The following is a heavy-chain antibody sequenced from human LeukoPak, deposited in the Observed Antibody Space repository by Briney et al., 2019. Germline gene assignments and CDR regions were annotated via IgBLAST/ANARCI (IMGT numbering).Heavy chain of an antibody. CDR3: AKGETTVTTAVMYYYYMDV. D-gene: IGHD4-11*01. CDR2: ISGSGGST. J-gene: IGHJ6*03. V-gene: IGHV3-23*01. CDR1: GFTFSSYA. Sequence: PGGSLRLSCAASGFTFSSYAMSWVRQAPGKGLEWVSAISGSGGSTYYADSVKGRFTISRDNSKNTLYLQMNSLRAEDTAVYYCAKGETTVTTAVMYYYYMDVWGKGTTVTVSS.